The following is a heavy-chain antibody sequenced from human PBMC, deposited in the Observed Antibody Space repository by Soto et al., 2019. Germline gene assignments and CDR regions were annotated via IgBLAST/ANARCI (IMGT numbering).Heavy chain of an antibody. D-gene: IGHD2-2*02. CDR3: ARVKVPAAILGAFDL. J-gene: IGHJ3*01. V-gene: IGHV1-18*01. CDR2: NNPLKGDT. CDR1: GYTFSTYG. Sequence: QAQLVQSGGEMKKPGASVKVSCKASGYTFSTYGITWVRQAPGQGLDWMGWNNPLKGDTKSAANFQDRVTMTTDTSTRTAYMELRSLRSDDTAVYYCARVKVPAAILGAFDLWGQGTLVTVSS.